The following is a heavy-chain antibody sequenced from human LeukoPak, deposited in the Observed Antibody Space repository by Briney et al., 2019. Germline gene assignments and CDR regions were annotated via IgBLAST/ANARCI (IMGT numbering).Heavy chain of an antibody. CDR2: ISYDGSNK. CDR3: AREGQXXXXDXFDY. V-gene: IGHV3-30-3*01. D-gene: IGHD6-19*01. J-gene: IGHJ4*01. CDR1: GFIFSSNI. Sequence: GGSLRLSCAASGFIFSSNIMHWVRQAPGKGLEWVTLISYDGSNKYYGDSVKGRFTISRDNSKNTLYLQMNSLRAGDTAVYYCAREGQXXXXDXFDYWGXGTLVTVS.